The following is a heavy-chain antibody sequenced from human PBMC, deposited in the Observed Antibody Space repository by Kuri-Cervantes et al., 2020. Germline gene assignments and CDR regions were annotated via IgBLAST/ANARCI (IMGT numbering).Heavy chain of an antibody. CDR2: ISSSSSYI. Sequence: GGSLRLSCAASGFTFSSYSMNWVRQAPGKGLEWVSSISSSSSYIYYADSVKGRFTISRDNAKNSVYLQMTTLRADDTAVYYCARDMNLQHWGQGTLVTVSS. J-gene: IGHJ1*01. V-gene: IGHV3-21*01. D-gene: IGHD1-14*01. CDR1: GFTFSSYS. CDR3: ARDMNLQH.